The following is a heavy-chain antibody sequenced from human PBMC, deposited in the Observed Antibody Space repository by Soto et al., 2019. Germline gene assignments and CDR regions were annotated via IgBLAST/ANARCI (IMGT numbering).Heavy chain of an antibody. J-gene: IGHJ4*02. Sequence: SSETLSLTCTVSGGSISSSSYYWGWIRQPPGKGLEWIGSIYYSGSTYYHPSLKSRVTISVDTSKNQFSLKLSSVTAADTAVYYCARHYRSHGYCSGGSCRPWYFDYWGQGTLVTVSS. CDR1: GGSISSSSYY. CDR3: ARHYRSHGYCSGGSCRPWYFDY. D-gene: IGHD2-15*01. V-gene: IGHV4-39*01. CDR2: IYYSGST.